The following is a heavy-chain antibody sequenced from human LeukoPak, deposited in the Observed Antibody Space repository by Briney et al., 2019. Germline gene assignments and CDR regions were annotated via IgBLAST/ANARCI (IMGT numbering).Heavy chain of an antibody. J-gene: IGHJ4*02. CDR3: AKGWHRPRWALDY. Sequence: GGSLRLSFAASGFTFSSYAMRWVRQAPGKGLEWVSSISGSGGSTYYADAVKGRFTISRDKSKNTLYLQMNSLRAEDTAVYYCAKGWHRPRWALDYWGQGALVTVSS. CDR1: GFTFSSYA. CDR2: ISGSGGST. V-gene: IGHV3-23*01. D-gene: IGHD4-23*01.